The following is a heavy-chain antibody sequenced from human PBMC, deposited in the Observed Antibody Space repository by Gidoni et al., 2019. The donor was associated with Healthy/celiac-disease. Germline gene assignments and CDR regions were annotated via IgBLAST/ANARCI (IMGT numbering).Heavy chain of an antibody. J-gene: IGHJ5*02. D-gene: IGHD3-10*01. Sequence: QVQLQESGPGLVKPSQTLSLTCTVSGGSISSGSYYWSWIRQPAGKGLEWIERIYTSRSTNYNPSLKSRVTISVDTSKNQFSLKLSSVTAAYTAVYYCARANSGFGVTDDSLDPWGQGTLVTVSS. V-gene: IGHV4-61*02. CDR3: ARANSGFGVTDDSLDP. CDR1: GGSISSGSYY. CDR2: IYTSRST.